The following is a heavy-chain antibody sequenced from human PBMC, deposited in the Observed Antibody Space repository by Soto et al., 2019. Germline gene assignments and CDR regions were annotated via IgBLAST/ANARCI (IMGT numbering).Heavy chain of an antibody. Sequence: GGSLRLSCAASGFTFSSSGMHWVRQAPGKGLEWVAVISYDVSNKYYADSVKGRFTISRDNSKNTLYLQMNSLRAEDTAVYYCAKALNTVTNDIHYYYGMDVWGQGTRVTVS. V-gene: IGHV3-30*18. J-gene: IGHJ6*02. CDR3: AKALNTVTNDIHYYYGMDV. CDR2: ISYDVSNK. CDR1: GFTFSSSG. D-gene: IGHD4-17*01.